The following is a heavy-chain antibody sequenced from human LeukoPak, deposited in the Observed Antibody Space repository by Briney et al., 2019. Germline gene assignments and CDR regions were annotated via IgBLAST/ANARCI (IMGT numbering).Heavy chain of an antibody. CDR2: ISAYNGNT. Sequence: VASVKVSCKASGYTFTIYGISWVRQAPGQGLEWMGWISAYNGNTNYAQKLQGRVTMTTDTSTSTAYMELRSLRSDDTAVYYCARERFLEWLLFDGMDVWGQGTTVTVSS. V-gene: IGHV1-18*01. D-gene: IGHD3-3*01. CDR1: GYTFTIYG. J-gene: IGHJ6*02. CDR3: ARERFLEWLLFDGMDV.